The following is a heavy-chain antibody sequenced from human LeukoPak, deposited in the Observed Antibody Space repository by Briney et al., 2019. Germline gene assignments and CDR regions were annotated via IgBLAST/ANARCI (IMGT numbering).Heavy chain of an antibody. CDR1: GGSISSYY. CDR3: ARGGPYYAFDI. V-gene: IGHV4-59*01. CDR2: IYYSGST. D-gene: IGHD2-8*01. Sequence: SETLSHTCTVSGGSISSYYWSWIRQPPGKGLEWIGYIYYSGSTNYNPSLKSRVTISVDTSKNQFSLKLSSVTAADTAVYYCARGGPYYAFDIWGQGTMVTVSS. J-gene: IGHJ3*02.